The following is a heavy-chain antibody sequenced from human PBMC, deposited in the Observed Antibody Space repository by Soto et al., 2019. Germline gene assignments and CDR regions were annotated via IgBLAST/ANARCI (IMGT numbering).Heavy chain of an antibody. CDR3: AKISSAHYYYYVMGV. CDR1: GFTFSDYA. V-gene: IGHV3-23*01. CDR2: ITDSGVST. D-gene: IGHD3-22*01. Sequence: EVQLLESGGGLVQPGGSLRLSCVASGFTFSDYAMSWVRHVPGKGLEWVSAITDSGVSTYYADSVKGRFTISRDNSKNTLFLQMNSLRVEDTAIYFCAKISSAHYYYYVMGVWGQGTTGTVSS. J-gene: IGHJ6*02.